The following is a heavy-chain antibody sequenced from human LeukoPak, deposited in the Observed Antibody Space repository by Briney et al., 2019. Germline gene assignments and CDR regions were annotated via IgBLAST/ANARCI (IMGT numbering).Heavy chain of an antibody. CDR2: IYYSGST. CDR3: AKGLEDIVATTDS. J-gene: IGHJ4*02. Sequence: KPSETLSLTCAVYGGSFSGYYWSWIRQPPGKGLEWIGYIYYSGSTNYNPSLKSRVTISVDTSKNQFSLKLTSVTAADTAVYYCAKGLEDIVATTDSWGQGTLVTVSS. CDR1: GGSFSGYY. D-gene: IGHD5-12*01. V-gene: IGHV4-59*01.